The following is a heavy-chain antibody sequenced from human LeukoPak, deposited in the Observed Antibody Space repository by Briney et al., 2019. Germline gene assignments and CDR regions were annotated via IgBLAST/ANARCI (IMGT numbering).Heavy chain of an antibody. CDR3: ARGPYCSSTSCYRNYYYYMDV. CDR1: GFTVSSNY. Sequence: GGSLRLSCAASGFTVSSNYMSWVRQAPGKGLEWVSVIYSGGSTYYADSVKGRFTISRDNSKNTLYLQMNSLRAEDTAVYYCARGPYCSSTSCYRNYYYYMDVWGKGTTVTISS. D-gene: IGHD2-2*01. CDR2: IYSGGST. J-gene: IGHJ6*03. V-gene: IGHV3-66*01.